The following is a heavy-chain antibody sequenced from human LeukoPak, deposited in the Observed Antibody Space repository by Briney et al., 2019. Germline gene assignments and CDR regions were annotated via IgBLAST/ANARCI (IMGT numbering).Heavy chain of an antibody. Sequence: LRLSCASSGYIFTSYWLGWARQARGKGLEWGNKINGDGNEICYVDYVKGRFTISRDAAKKSLYLQMNSLRAEDTAMYYCAREPDSSGYYFDYWGQGTLVTVSS. D-gene: IGHD3-22*01. CDR3: AREPDSSGYYFDY. J-gene: IGHJ4*02. CDR2: INGDGNEI. V-gene: IGHV3-7*01. CDR1: GYIFTSYW.